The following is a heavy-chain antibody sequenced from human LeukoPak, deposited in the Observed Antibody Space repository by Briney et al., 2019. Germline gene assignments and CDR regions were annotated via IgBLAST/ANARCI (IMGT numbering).Heavy chain of an antibody. CDR2: ISTYNGNT. CDR3: ARGHYGDYSY. CDR1: GHTFTSHG. Sequence: GASVKVSCKASGHTFTSHGISWVRQAPGQGLEWMGWISTYNGNTNYAQKLQGRVSMTTDTSTSTAYMDLRSLRSDDTAVYYCARGHYGDYSYWGQGTLVTVSS. V-gene: IGHV1-18*01. D-gene: IGHD4-17*01. J-gene: IGHJ4*02.